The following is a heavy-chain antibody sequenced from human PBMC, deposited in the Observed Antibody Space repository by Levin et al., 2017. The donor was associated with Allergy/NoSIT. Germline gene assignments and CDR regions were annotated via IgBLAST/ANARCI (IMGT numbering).Heavy chain of an antibody. D-gene: IGHD6-13*01. V-gene: IGHV3-9*01. CDR1: GFTFDDYA. Sequence: SLKISCAASGFTFDDYAMHWVRQAPGKGLEWVSGISWNSGSIGYADSVKGRFTISRDNAKNSLYLQMNSLRAEDTALYYCAKAAGEAAAVNFDYWGQGTLVTVSS. J-gene: IGHJ4*02. CDR2: ISWNSGSI. CDR3: AKAAGEAAAVNFDY.